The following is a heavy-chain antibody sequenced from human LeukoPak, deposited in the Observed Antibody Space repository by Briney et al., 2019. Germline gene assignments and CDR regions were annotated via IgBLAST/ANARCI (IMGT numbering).Heavy chain of an antibody. J-gene: IGHJ6*02. Sequence: GASVKVSCKASGYTFTSYGISWVRQAPGQGLEWMGWISAYNGNTNYAQKLQGRVTTTTDTSTSTAYMELRSLRSDDTAVYYCARDLEIVVVPAAINYYYYGMDVWGQGTTVTVSS. CDR2: ISAYNGNT. CDR1: GYTFTSYG. CDR3: ARDLEIVVVPAAINYYYYGMDV. D-gene: IGHD2-2*01. V-gene: IGHV1-18*01.